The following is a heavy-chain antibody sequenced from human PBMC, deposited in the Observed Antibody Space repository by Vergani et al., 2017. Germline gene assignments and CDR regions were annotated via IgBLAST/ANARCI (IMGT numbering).Heavy chain of an antibody. CDR1: GFSLSTSGVG. V-gene: IGHV2-5*01. D-gene: IGHD5-18*01. CDR3: AHDSRTAMVIPFDD. CDR2: IYWTADN. J-gene: IGHJ4*02. Sequence: QITLKESGPTLVKPTQTLTLTCTFSGFSLSTSGVGVGWIRQPPGKALEWLSLIYWTADNRYSPSLKSRLTITKDTSKNQVVLTMTNMDPVDTATYYCAHDSRTAMVIPFDDWGQGTLVTVSS.